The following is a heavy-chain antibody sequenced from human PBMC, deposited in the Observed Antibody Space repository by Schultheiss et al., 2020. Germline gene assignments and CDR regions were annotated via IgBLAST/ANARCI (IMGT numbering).Heavy chain of an antibody. J-gene: IGHJ5*02. CDR1: GGSFSGYY. Sequence: SQTLSLTCAVYGGSFSGYYWSWIRQPPGKGLEWIGEINHSGSTNYNPSLKSRVTISVDTSKNQFSLKLSSVTAADTAVYYCARDAVAGGFDPWGQGTLVTVSS. D-gene: IGHD6-19*01. CDR2: INHSGST. V-gene: IGHV4-34*01. CDR3: ARDAVAGGFDP.